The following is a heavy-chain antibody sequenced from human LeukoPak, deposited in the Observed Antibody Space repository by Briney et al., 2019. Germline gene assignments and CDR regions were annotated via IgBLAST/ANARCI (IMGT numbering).Heavy chain of an antibody. CDR3: ARVQNTAMALDAFDI. D-gene: IGHD5-18*01. Sequence: SETLSLTCTVSGGSISSYYWSWIRQPAGKGLEWIGRIYTSGSTNYNPSLKSRVTMSVDTSKNQFSLKLGSVTAADTAVYYCARVQNTAMALDAFDIWGQGTMVTVSS. J-gene: IGHJ3*02. V-gene: IGHV4-4*07. CDR2: IYTSGST. CDR1: GGSISSYY.